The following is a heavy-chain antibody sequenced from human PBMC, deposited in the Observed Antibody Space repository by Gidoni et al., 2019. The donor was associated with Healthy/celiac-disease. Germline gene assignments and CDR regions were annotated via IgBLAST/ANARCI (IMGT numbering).Heavy chain of an antibody. D-gene: IGHD3-3*01. Sequence: QVQLQESGPGLVKPSETLSLTCTVSGGSISSYSWSWIRQPPGKGLEWIGYIYYSGSTNYNPSLKSRVTISVDTSKNQFSLKLSSVTAADTAVYYCARDRSAYYDFWSGYPSYYYGMDVWGQGTTVTVSS. J-gene: IGHJ6*02. CDR1: GGSISSYS. CDR2: IYYSGST. V-gene: IGHV4-59*01. CDR3: ARDRSAYYDFWSGYPSYYYGMDV.